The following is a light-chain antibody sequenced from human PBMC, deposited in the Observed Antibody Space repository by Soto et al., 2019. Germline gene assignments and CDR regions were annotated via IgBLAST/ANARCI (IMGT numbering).Light chain of an antibody. Sequence: DIQMTQSPSSLSASVGDRVTITCQASQDISNYLHWYQQKPGKAPKLLIYDASNLETGVPSRFSGSGSGTDVTCTISSLQPEDIATYYCQQYDNLPLTFGGGTKVEIK. CDR1: QDISNY. V-gene: IGKV1-33*01. CDR2: DAS. J-gene: IGKJ4*01. CDR3: QQYDNLPLT.